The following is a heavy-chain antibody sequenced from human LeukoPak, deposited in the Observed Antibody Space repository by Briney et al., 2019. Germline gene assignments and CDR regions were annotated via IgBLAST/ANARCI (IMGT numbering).Heavy chain of an antibody. V-gene: IGHV3-64*01. CDR2: ISSNGGST. CDR3: ARELGGNSVGVDD. Sequence: GGSLRLSCAASGFTFSSYAMRWVRQAPGKGLEYVSAISSNGGSTYYANSVKGRFTISRDNSKNTLYLQMGSLRAEDMAVYYCARELGGNSVGVDDWGQGALVTVSS. CDR1: GFTFSSYA. D-gene: IGHD4-23*01. J-gene: IGHJ4*02.